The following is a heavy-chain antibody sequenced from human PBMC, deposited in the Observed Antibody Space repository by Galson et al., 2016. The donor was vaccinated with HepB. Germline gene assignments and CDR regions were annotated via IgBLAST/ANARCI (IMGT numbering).Heavy chain of an antibody. CDR3: ARGAYDTSSSFDN. Sequence: SETLSLTCGVSGGSVTSPRYYWGWIRQPPGKGLEWIGSIYYSGSTYYNPSLKSRVTISVDTSKNHFSLTLSSVTAADTAVYYCARGAYDTSSSFDNWGQGIPVTVSS. D-gene: IGHD3-22*01. CDR1: GGSVTSPRYY. V-gene: IGHV4-39*02. CDR2: IYYSGST. J-gene: IGHJ4*02.